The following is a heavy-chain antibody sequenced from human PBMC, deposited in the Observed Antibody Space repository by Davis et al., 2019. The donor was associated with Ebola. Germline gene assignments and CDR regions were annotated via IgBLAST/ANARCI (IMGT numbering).Heavy chain of an antibody. CDR3: ARRGRVGATPNYYYYMDV. D-gene: IGHD1-26*01. V-gene: IGHV3-48*02. CDR2: ISSSSSTI. Sequence: GESLKISCAASGFTFSSYSMNWVRQAPGKGLEWVSYISSSSSTIYYADSVKGRFTISRDNAKNSLYLQMNSLRDEDTAVYYCARRGRVGATPNYYYYMDVWGKGTTVTVSS. CDR1: GFTFSSYS. J-gene: IGHJ6*03.